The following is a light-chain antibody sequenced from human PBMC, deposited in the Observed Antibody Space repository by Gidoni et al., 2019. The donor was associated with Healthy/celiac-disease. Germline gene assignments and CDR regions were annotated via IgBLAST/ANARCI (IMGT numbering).Light chain of an antibody. Sequence: QSVLTQPPSVSAAPGQKVTISCSGSSSNIGNNYVSWYQQLPGTAPKPLIYDNNKRPSGFPDRFSGSKSCTSATLGITGRQTGDEADYYGGTCDSSLSAVVFGGGTKLTVL. J-gene: IGLJ2*01. V-gene: IGLV1-51*01. CDR1: SSNIGNNY. CDR2: DNN. CDR3: GTCDSSLSAVV.